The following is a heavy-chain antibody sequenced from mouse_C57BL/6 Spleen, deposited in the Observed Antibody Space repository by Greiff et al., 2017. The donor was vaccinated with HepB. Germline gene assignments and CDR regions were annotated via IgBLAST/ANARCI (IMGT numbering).Heavy chain of an antibody. Sequence: VKLMESGPELVKPGASVKISCKASGYAFSSSWMNWVKQRPGKGLEWIGRIYPGDGDTNYNGKFKGKATLTADKSSSTAYMQLSSLTSEDSAVYFCARSGYFDVWGTGTTVTVSS. CDR3: ARSGYFDV. J-gene: IGHJ1*03. CDR2: IYPGDGDT. V-gene: IGHV1-82*01. CDR1: GYAFSSSW.